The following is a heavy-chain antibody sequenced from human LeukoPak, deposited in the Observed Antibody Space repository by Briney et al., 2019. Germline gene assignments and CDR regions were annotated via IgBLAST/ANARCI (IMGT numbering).Heavy chain of an antibody. V-gene: IGHV4-59*01. CDR1: GGSISSYY. J-gene: IGHJ4*02. Sequence: SETLSLTCTVSGGSISSYYWSWIRQPPGKGLEWIGYIYYSGSTNYNPSLKSRVTISVDTSKNQFSLKLSSVTAADTAVYYCARLFVVRGVIRTYYFDYWGQGTLVTVSS. D-gene: IGHD3-10*01. CDR3: ARLFVVRGVIRTYYFDY. CDR2: IYYSGST.